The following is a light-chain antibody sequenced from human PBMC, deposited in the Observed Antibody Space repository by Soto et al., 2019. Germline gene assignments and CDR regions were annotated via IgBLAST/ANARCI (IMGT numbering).Light chain of an antibody. Sequence: EIVLTQSPATLSLSPGERATLSCRASQSVDTFLAWYQQKPGRTPRLLIYDTSNRATGIPPRFSGTGSGPDVTLTISRLEPEDFAVYYCQVRTDWPPFMYSFGQGTKLEVK. V-gene: IGKV3-11*01. CDR2: DTS. CDR3: QVRTDWPPFMYS. J-gene: IGKJ2*01. CDR1: QSVDTF.